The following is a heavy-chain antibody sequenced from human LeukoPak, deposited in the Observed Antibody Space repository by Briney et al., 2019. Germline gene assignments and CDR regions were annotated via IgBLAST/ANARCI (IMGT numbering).Heavy chain of an antibody. CDR2: ISYDGSNK. CDR3: ARLEYYDTSGPGY. CDR1: GFTFSSYS. Sequence: GGSLRLSCAASGFTFSSYSMNWVRQAPGKGLEWVAVISYDGSNKYYADSVKGRFTISRDNSKNTLYLQMNSLRAEDTAVYYCARLEYYDTSGPGYWGQGTLVTVSS. J-gene: IGHJ4*02. V-gene: IGHV3-30*03. D-gene: IGHD3-22*01.